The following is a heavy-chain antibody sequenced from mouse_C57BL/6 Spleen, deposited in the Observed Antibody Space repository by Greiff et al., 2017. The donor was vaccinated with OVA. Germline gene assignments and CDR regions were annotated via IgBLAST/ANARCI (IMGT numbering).Heavy chain of an antibody. CDR1: GYTFTSYW. CDR2: INPSNGGT. D-gene: IGHD2-4*01. Sequence: QVQLQQPGTELVKPGASVKLSCKASGYTFTSYWMHWVKQRPGQGLEWIGNINPSNGGTNYNEKFKSKATLTVDKSSSTAYMQLSSLTSEDSAVYSCARWEGLRRYFDYWGQGTTLTVSS. CDR3: ARWEGLRRYFDY. V-gene: IGHV1-53*01. J-gene: IGHJ2*01.